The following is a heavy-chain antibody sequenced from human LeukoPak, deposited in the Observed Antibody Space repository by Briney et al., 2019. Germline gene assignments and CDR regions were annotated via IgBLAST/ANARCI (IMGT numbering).Heavy chain of an antibody. J-gene: IGHJ1*01. CDR1: GYSFSTYW. CDR3: ARRSRIAAGGVEYFQH. V-gene: IGHV5-51*01. Sequence: GESLKISCKGSGYSFSTYWIGWVRHMPGKGREWMGIIFPGDSETRYSPSFQGQVAISADKSISTAYLRWSSLKASDTAMYYCARRSRIAAGGVEYFQHWGQGTLVTVSS. CDR2: IFPGDSET. D-gene: IGHD6-13*01.